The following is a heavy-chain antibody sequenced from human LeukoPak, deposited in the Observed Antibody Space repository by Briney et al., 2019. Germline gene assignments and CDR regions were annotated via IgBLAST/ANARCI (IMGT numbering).Heavy chain of an antibody. D-gene: IGHD3-10*01. CDR2: IYYSGST. V-gene: IGHV4-39*01. CDR3: ARLTGVGVKIDY. J-gene: IGHJ4*02. Sequence: PSETLSLTCTVPGGSISSSSYYWGWIRQPPGKGLEWIGSIYYSGSTYYTPSLKSRVTISVDTSKNQFSLKLSSVTAADTAVYYCARLTGVGVKIDYWGQGTLVTVSS. CDR1: GGSISSSSYY.